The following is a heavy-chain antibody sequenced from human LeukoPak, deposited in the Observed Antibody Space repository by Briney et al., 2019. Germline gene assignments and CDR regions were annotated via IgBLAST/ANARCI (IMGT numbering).Heavy chain of an antibody. J-gene: IGHJ4*02. CDR1: GGSFSGYY. CDR3: ARGQWIRGGRGYFDY. D-gene: IGHD3-16*01. CDR2: INHSGST. Sequence: SETLSLTCAVYGGSFSGYYWSWIRQPPGKGLEWIGEINHSGSTNYNPSLKSRVTISVDTSKNQFSLKLSSVTAADTAVYYCARGQWIRGGRGYFDYWGQGTLVTVSS. V-gene: IGHV4-34*01.